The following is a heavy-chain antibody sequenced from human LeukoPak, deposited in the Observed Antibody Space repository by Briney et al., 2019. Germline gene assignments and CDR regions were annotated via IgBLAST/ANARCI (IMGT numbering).Heavy chain of an antibody. J-gene: IGHJ4*02. D-gene: IGHD3-22*01. CDR1: GGSISSGDSY. V-gene: IGHV4-30-4*08. CDR3: ARIGVEFYLDY. CDR2: VTHTGTT. Sequence: PSEILSLTCSVTGGSISSGDSYWTWIRQPPGKGLEWIGYVTHTGTTYYSPSHPSLKNRISMSVDASTNQFSLTLSFVTAADTAVYYCARIGVEFYLDYWGQGILVTVSS.